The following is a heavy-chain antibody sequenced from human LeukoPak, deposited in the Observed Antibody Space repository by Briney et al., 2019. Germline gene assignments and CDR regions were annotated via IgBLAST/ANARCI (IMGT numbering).Heavy chain of an antibody. CDR1: GFTFSFYW. V-gene: IGHV3-7*01. CDR2: IKKDGSEE. D-gene: IGHD3-9*01. J-gene: IGHJ4*02. Sequence: GSLRLSCAASGFTFSFYWMSWVRQAPGKGLEWVANIKKDGSEEYYVDTVKGRFTITRDNAQNSLYLQMNSLRAEDTAVYFCARGKGILTGYSYYFDYWGQGTLVTVSS. CDR3: ARGKGILTGYSYYFDY.